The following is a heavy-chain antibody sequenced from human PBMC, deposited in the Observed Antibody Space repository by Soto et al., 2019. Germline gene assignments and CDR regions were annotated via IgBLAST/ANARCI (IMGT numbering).Heavy chain of an antibody. J-gene: IGHJ4*02. D-gene: IGHD3-10*01. CDR3: ARDTPNVGYYYGSGSLSPPDS. CDR1: GYTFTSYG. Sequence: QVQLVQSGAEVKKPGASVKVSCKASGYTFTSYGISWVRQAPGQGLEWMGWISAYNGNTNYAQKLQGRVTMTTDTATSTAYMELRSLRSDDTAVYYWARDTPNVGYYYGSGSLSPPDSWGQGTLVTVSS. CDR2: ISAYNGNT. V-gene: IGHV1-18*01.